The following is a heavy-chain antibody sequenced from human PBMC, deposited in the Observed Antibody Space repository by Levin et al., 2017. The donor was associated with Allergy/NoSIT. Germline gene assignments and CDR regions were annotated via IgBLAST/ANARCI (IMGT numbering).Heavy chain of an antibody. CDR1: GYTFTGYY. CDR3: ARVPLWFGELPMDV. J-gene: IGHJ6*02. V-gene: IGHV1-2*02. Sequence: ASVKVSCKASGYTFTGYYMHWVRQAPGQGLEWMGWINPNSGGTNYAQKFQGRVTMTRDTSISTAYMELSRLRSDDTAVYYCARVPLWFGELPMDVWGQGTTVTVSS. CDR2: INPNSGGT. D-gene: IGHD3-10*01.